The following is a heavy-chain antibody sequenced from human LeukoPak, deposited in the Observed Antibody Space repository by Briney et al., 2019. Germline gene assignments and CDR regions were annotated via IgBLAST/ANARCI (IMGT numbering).Heavy chain of an antibody. J-gene: IGHJ4*02. CDR1: GYTFTSNG. Sequence: ASVKVSCKASGYTFTSNGISWVRQAPGQGLEWMGWISTNNGDTKYGKKFQGRVIMTTDTSTSTTYMEVRSLRSDDAAVYYCARDDDYNPLVHWGQGTLVTVSS. V-gene: IGHV1-18*01. CDR3: ARDDDYNPLVH. D-gene: IGHD4/OR15-4a*01. CDR2: ISTNNGDT.